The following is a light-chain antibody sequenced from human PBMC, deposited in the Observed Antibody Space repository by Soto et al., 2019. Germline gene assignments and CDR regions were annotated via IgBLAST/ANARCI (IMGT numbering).Light chain of an antibody. CDR2: GAS. V-gene: IGKV3-20*01. CDR1: QSVSNNY. CDR3: QQYGNSLPWT. Sequence: EIVLTQSPGTLSLSPGERATLSCRASQSVSNNYLGWYQQKPGQAPRLLVYGASRRATGIPDRFSGSGSGTDFTLTISGLKAEDFAVYYCQQYGNSLPWTFGQGTKVEIK. J-gene: IGKJ1*01.